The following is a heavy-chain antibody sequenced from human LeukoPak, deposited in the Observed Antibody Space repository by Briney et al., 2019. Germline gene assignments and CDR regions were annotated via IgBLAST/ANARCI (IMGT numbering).Heavy chain of an antibody. CDR2: INPNSGGT. CDR1: GYTFTDYY. D-gene: IGHD6-13*01. Sequence: ASVKVSCKASGYTFTDYYIHWVRQAPGQGLEWMGWINPNSGGTNYAQKLQGRVTMTTETSTSTAYMELRSLRSDDTAVYYCARARQQLVWANWFDPWGQGTLVTVSS. CDR3: ARARQQLVWANWFDP. V-gene: IGHV1-2*02. J-gene: IGHJ5*02.